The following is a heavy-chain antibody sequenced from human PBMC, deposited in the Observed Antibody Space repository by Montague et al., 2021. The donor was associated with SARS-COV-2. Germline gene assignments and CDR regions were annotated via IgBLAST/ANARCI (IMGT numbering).Heavy chain of an antibody. V-gene: IGHV6-1*01. CDR2: TYYRPKWYT. CDR1: GDSVSSKSAA. D-gene: IGHD5/OR15-5a*01. CDR3: ARDLGISLSTGRVDAFDV. J-gene: IGHJ3*01. Sequence: CAISGDSVSSKSAAWNWIRQSPSRGLEWLGRTYYRPKWYTDYAVSVRSRITVNSDTSKNQVSLHLTSVTPDDTAVYFCARDLGISLSTGRVDAFDVWSQGTMVTVSS.